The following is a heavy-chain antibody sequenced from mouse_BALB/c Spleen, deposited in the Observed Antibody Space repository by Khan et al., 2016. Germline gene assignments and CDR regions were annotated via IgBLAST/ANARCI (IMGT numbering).Heavy chain of an antibody. D-gene: IGHD2-3*01. CDR3: ASGDGYSYFAY. V-gene: IGHV9-2-1*01. J-gene: IGHJ3*01. CDR2: INTETGEP. Sequence: QIQLVQSGPELKKPGETVKISCKASGYTFTDYSMHWVKQAPGKGLKWMGWINTETGEPTYADDFKGRFAFSLETSASTAYLQINNLKNEDTATXCCASGDGYSYFAYWGQGTLVTVSA. CDR1: GYTFTDYS.